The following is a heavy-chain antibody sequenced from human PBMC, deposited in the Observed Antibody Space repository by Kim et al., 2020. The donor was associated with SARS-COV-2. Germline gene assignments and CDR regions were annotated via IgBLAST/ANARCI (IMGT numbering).Heavy chain of an antibody. D-gene: IGHD5-18*01. CDR3: ARPWSGYSYGYLYYYGMDV. Sequence: GGSLRLSCAASGFTFSNYGMHWVRQAPGRGLEWVAVIWYDGSNKYYTDSVKGRFTISRDNSKNTLYLQMNSLRAEDTAVYYCARPWSGYSYGYLYYYGMDVWGQGTTVTVSS. J-gene: IGHJ6*02. CDR2: IWYDGSNK. CDR1: GFTFSNYG. V-gene: IGHV3-33*01.